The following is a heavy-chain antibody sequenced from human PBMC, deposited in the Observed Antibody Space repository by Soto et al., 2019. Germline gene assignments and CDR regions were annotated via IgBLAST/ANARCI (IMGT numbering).Heavy chain of an antibody. D-gene: IGHD6-19*01. CDR3: ARGYPGIAVAGMDY. CDR1: GYTFTGYY. Sequence: AAMKVTCKPSGYTFTGYYMHWVRQAPGQGLEWMGWINPNSGGTNYAQKFQGRVTMTRDTSISTAYMELSRLRSDDTAVYYCARGYPGIAVAGMDYWGQGTLVTVSS. V-gene: IGHV1-2*02. J-gene: IGHJ4*02. CDR2: INPNSGGT.